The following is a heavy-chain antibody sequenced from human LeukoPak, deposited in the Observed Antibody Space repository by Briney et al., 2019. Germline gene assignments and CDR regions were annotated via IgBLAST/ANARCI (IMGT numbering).Heavy chain of an antibody. V-gene: IGHV3-23*01. CDR1: GFTFSSYT. J-gene: IGHJ6*02. CDR2: ISGSGGST. Sequence: GGSLRLSCAASGFTFSSYTMSWVRQAPGKGLEWVSAISGSGGSTYYADSVKGRFTISRDNSKNTLYLQMNSLRAEDTAVYYCAKAHSSSWYMKAGYYYYGMDVWGQGTTVTVSS. CDR3: AKAHSSSWYMKAGYYYYGMDV. D-gene: IGHD6-13*01.